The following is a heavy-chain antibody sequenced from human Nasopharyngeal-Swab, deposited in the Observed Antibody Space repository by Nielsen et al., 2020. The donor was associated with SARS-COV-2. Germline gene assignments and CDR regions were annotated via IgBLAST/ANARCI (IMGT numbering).Heavy chain of an antibody. CDR2: IYPDTGGT. D-gene: IGHD3-16*01. CDR3: ASGGVYTSALFDY. CDR1: GYTFTDYY. J-gene: IGHJ4*02. Sequence: ASVKVSCKTSGYTFTDYYIHWVRQAPGQGLEWLGWIYPDTGGTNYAQKFQGRVTMTRDTSTGTAYMELRRLTSDDTAVYFCASGGVYTSALFDYWGQGTLVTVSS. V-gene: IGHV1-2*02.